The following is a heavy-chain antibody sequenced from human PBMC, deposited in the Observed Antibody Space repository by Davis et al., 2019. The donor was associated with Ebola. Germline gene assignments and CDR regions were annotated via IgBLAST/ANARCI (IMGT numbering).Heavy chain of an antibody. Sequence: GGSLRLSCAASGFTFSSYSMNWVRQAPGKGLEWVSSISSSSSYIYYADSAKGRFTISRDNAKNSLYLQMNSLRAEETAVYYCARDRPLDFFFGDYYGMDVWGQGTTVTVSS. CDR2: ISSSSSYI. D-gene: IGHD3-16*01. J-gene: IGHJ6*02. V-gene: IGHV3-21*01. CDR1: GFTFSSYS. CDR3: ARDRPLDFFFGDYYGMDV.